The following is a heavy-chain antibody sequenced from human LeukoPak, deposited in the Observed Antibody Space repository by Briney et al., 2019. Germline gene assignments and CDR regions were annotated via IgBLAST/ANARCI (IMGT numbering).Heavy chain of an antibody. CDR3: ARDAQYSGYAVYNWFDP. V-gene: IGHV3-30-3*01. J-gene: IGHJ5*02. D-gene: IGHD5-12*01. Sequence: GRSLRLSYAASGFIFSSYAMHWVRQAPGKGLEWVAVISYDGAKIFYADSVKGRFTISRDNSKNTLDLQMNSLRAEDTAVYHCARDAQYSGYAVYNWFDPWGQGTLVTVSS. CDR2: ISYDGAKI. CDR1: GFIFSSYA.